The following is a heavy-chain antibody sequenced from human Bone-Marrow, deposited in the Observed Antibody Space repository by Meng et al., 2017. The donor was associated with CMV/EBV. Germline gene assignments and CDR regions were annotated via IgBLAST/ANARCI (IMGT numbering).Heavy chain of an antibody. V-gene: IGHV3-9*01. CDR3: ARVGQRGVEEAGTIDY. Sequence: GGSLRLSCAASGFTFDDYAMHWVRQAPGKGLEWVSGISWNSGSIGYADSVKGRFTISRDNAKNSLYLQMSSLRADDSALYYCARVGQRGVEEAGTIDYWGQGALVTVSS. CDR2: ISWNSGSI. J-gene: IGHJ4*02. D-gene: IGHD6-19*01. CDR1: GFTFDDYA.